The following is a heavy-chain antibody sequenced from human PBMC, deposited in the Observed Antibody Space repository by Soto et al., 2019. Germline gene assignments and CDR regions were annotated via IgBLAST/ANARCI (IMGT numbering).Heavy chain of an antibody. V-gene: IGHV1-24*01. J-gene: IGHJ4*02. Sequence: ASVKVSCKVSGYTLTELSMHWVRQAPGKGLEWMGGFDPEVGETIYAQKFQGRVTMTADTSTSTAYMELSSLKSEDMAVYFCAKTDFDDYGRGFDSWGQGTLVTVSS. CDR3: AKTDFDDYGRGFDS. D-gene: IGHD4-17*01. CDR1: GYTLTELS. CDR2: FDPEVGET.